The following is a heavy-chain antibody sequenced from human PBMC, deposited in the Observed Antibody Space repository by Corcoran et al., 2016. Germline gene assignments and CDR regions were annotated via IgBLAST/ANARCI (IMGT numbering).Heavy chain of an antibody. J-gene: IGHJ6*02. CDR3: AGVTSDSNWVAGYYGMDV. CDR2: IYYSGST. Sequence: QVQLQESGPGLVKTSETLSLTCTVSGGSISSYYWSWIRQPPGKGLEWIGYIYYSGSTNYNPSLKSRVTISVDTSKNQFSLKLSSVTAADTAVYYCAGVTSDSNWVAGYYGMDVWGHGTTVTVSS. CDR1: GGSISSYY. D-gene: IGHD4-4*01. V-gene: IGHV4-59*01.